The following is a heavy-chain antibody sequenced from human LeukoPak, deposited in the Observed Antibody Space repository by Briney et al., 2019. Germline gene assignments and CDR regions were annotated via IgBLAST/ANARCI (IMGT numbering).Heavy chain of an antibody. Sequence: ASVKVSCKASGYTFTSYAMNWVRQAPGQGLEWMGWINPNSGGTNYAQKFQGRVTMTRDTSISTAYMELSRLRSDDTAVYYCAKARCSGGSCYFGHWGQGTLVTVSS. CDR1: GYTFTSYA. J-gene: IGHJ4*02. D-gene: IGHD2-15*01. V-gene: IGHV1-2*02. CDR3: AKARCSGGSCYFGH. CDR2: INPNSGGT.